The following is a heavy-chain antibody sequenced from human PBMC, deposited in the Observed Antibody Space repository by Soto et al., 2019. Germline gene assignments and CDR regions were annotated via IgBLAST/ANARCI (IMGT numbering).Heavy chain of an antibody. V-gene: IGHV3-33*01. CDR1: GFTFRNHG. CDR3: ARCSNSKVVDH. D-gene: IGHD6-13*01. Sequence: QVQLVESGGGVVQPGRSLRLSCEGSGFTFRNHGMHWVRQPPGKGPEWLAVIWYDGSEKYYADSVKGRFTITRDTSRNPLYLPVSGLTVEDTATYDCARCSNSKVVDHWGQRT. J-gene: IGHJ4*02. CDR2: IWYDGSEK.